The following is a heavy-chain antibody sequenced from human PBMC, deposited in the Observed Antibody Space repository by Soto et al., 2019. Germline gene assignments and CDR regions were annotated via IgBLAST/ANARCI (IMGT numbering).Heavy chain of an antibody. V-gene: IGHV3-9*01. D-gene: IGHD5-12*01. J-gene: IGHJ5*02. CDR3: AKGGGGYDFNNWFDP. Sequence: EMQLVESGGGWVQPGKSLRLSCVTSGFTFDDFALHWVRQAPGKGLEWVSTVSWNSARVAYADSVNDRFTISRDNAKNALYLHLNSLSAEDTALYYCAKGGGGYDFNNWFDPWGQGTLVTVSS. CDR2: VSWNSARV. CDR1: GFTFDDFA.